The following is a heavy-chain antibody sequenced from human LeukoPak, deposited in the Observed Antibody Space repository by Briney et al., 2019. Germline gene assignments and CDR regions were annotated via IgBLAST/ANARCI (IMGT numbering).Heavy chain of an antibody. D-gene: IGHD3-9*01. CDR1: GFTFDDYG. J-gene: IGHJ4*02. V-gene: IGHV3-20*04. Sequence: PGRSLRLSCAASGFTFDDYGMSWVRQAPGKGLEWVSGINWNGGSTGYADSVKGRFTISRDNAKNSLYLQMNSLRAEDTALYYCARTGTGYFDWLHDYWGQGTLVTVSS. CDR3: ARTGTGYFDWLHDY. CDR2: INWNGGST.